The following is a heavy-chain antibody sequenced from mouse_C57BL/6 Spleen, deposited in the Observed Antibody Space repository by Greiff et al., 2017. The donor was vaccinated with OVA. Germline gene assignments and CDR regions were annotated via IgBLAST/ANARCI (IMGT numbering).Heavy chain of an antibody. CDR3: ARDYDDAWFAY. V-gene: IGHV1-61*01. CDR2: IYPSDSET. CDR1: GYTFTSYW. Sequence: QVQLQQPGAELVRPGSSVKLSCKASGYTFTSYWMDWVKQRPGQGLEWIGNIYPSDSETHYNQKFKDKATLTVDKSSSTAYMQLSSLTSEDSAVYYCARDYDDAWFAYWGQGTLVTVSA. J-gene: IGHJ3*01. D-gene: IGHD2-4*01.